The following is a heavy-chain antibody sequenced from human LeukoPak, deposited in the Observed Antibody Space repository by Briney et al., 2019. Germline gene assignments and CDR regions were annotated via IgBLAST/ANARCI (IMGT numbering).Heavy chain of an antibody. D-gene: IGHD2-2*01. V-gene: IGHV3-9*01. J-gene: IGHJ4*02. CDR3: AKASVVVPPFFDY. CDR2: ISWNSGRI. CDR1: GFTFDDYA. Sequence: GRSLRLSCAASGFTFDDYAMHWVRQAPGKGLEWVSGISWNSGRIGYADSVKGRFTISRDNAKNSLYLQMNSLRAEDTALYYCAKASVVVPPFFDYWGQGTLVTVSS.